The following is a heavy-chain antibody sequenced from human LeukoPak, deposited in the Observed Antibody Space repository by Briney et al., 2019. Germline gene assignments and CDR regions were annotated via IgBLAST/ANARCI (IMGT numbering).Heavy chain of an antibody. Sequence: PGGSLRLSCAASGFTFSNYGMHWVRQAPGKGLEWVAGISYDGNKQYYADSVKGRFTISRDNSKNTLYLQMNSPRAEDTAIYYCTKSGAAAGGYFDCWGQGTLVIVSS. CDR2: ISYDGNKQ. J-gene: IGHJ4*02. CDR1: GFTFSNYG. V-gene: IGHV3-30*18. D-gene: IGHD6-13*01. CDR3: TKSGAAAGGYFDC.